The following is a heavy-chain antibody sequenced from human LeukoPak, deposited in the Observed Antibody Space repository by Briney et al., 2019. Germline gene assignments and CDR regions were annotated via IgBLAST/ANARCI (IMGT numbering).Heavy chain of an antibody. Sequence: SSVKVSCKASGGTFSSYAISWVRQAPGQGLEWMGRIIPIFGTANYAQKFQGRVTITTDESTSTAYMELSSLRSEDTAVYYCARDHYDFWSGYQHEFFYFDYWGQGTLVTVSS. D-gene: IGHD3-3*01. CDR1: GGTFSSYA. J-gene: IGHJ4*02. CDR2: IIPIFGTA. CDR3: ARDHYDFWSGYQHEFFYFDY. V-gene: IGHV1-69*05.